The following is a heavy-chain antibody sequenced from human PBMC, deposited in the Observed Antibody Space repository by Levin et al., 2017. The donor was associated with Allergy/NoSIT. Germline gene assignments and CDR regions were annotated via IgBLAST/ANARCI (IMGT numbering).Heavy chain of an antibody. J-gene: IGHJ4*02. V-gene: IGHV3-74*01. Sequence: GGSLRLSCAASGFTFSGYWMQWVRQAPGKGLVWVSDISSDGSTTRYADSVKGRFTISRDNAKNTVNLQMYSLRAEDTAVYYCARDLTRSFDYWGQGALVTVSS. CDR1: GFTFSGYW. CDR2: ISSDGSTT. CDR3: ARDLTRSFDY.